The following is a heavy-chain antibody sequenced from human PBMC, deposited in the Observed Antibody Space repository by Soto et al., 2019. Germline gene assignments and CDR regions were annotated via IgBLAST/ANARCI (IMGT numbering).Heavy chain of an antibody. D-gene: IGHD3-16*02. J-gene: IGHJ4*02. CDR2: IGPDGTSI. Sequence: PGGSLRLSCAASGFTFSSYWMHWVRQAPGKGLEWVSRIGPDGTSITYADSVKGRFTISRDNSKNTLYLQMNSLRAEDTAVYYCALSGLDYWGQGTLVTVSS. V-gene: IGHV3-74*01. CDR3: ALSGLDY. CDR1: GFTFSSYW.